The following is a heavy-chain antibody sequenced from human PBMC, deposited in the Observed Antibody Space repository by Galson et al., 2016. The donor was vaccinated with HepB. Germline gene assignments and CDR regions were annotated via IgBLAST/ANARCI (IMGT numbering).Heavy chain of an antibody. D-gene: IGHD3-10*01. V-gene: IGHV3-23*01. Sequence: SLRLSCAASGFNFSNYAVTWVRQSPGKGLEWVSAISGSGGGAYYAASVKDRITISRDNSQNTVYLQMKNLRAEDTAIYYCATDQGSLLWFGELLGWFDPWGQGTLVTVSS. CDR3: ATDQGSLLWFGELLGWFDP. CDR2: ISGSGGGA. CDR1: GFNFSNYA. J-gene: IGHJ5*02.